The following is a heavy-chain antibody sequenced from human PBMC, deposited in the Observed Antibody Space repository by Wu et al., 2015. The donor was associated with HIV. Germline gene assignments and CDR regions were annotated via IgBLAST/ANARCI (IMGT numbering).Heavy chain of an antibody. D-gene: IGHD2-2*01. CDR1: GGTFNSYV. CDR3: APRGGEGVVVPGATYYYYYMDV. V-gene: IGHV1-69*12. Sequence: QVQLVQSGAEVKKPGSSMKVSCKASGGTFNSYVISWVRQAPGQGLEWMGGIIPIFGTANFAQKFQGRLTIAADESTSTVYMELSSLRSEDTAVYYCAPRGGEGVVVPGATYYYYYMDVWGKGTTVTVSS. CDR2: IIPIFGTA. J-gene: IGHJ6*03.